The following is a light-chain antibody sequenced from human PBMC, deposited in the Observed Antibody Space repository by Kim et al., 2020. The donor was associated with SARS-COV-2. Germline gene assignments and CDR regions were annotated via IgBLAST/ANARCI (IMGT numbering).Light chain of an antibody. J-gene: IGLJ3*02. V-gene: IGLV2-11*03. CDR2: DVS. Sequence: GQSVTISCTGTSNDIGSYKFVSWYQQRPGKAPKLIIFDVSERSTGVPDRFSGSQSANTASLTISGLQPEDESDYYCCSYAGSYTFVFGGGTQLTVL. CDR1: SNDIGSYKF. CDR3: CSYAGSYTFV.